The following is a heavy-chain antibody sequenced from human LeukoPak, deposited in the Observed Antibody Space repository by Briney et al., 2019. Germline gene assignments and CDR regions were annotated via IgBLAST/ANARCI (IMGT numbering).Heavy chain of an antibody. CDR2: INPSGGST. Sequence: ASVKASCKASGYTFTSYYMHWVRQAPGQGLEWMGIINPSGGSTSYAQKFQGRVTMTRDTSTSTVYMELSSLRSEDTAVYYCARVAIFGVVTLDAFDIWGQGTMVTVSS. CDR3: ARVAIFGVVTLDAFDI. CDR1: GYTFTSYY. V-gene: IGHV1-46*01. J-gene: IGHJ3*02. D-gene: IGHD3-3*01.